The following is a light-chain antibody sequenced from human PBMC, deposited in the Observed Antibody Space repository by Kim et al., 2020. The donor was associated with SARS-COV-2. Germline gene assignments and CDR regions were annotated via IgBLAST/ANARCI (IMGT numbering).Light chain of an antibody. CDR1: SSDVGAYPY. Sequence: GQSITISCTGTSSDVGAYPYVSWYQQHPGKAPKLIIYDVHSRPSGVSNRFSGSKSGNTASLTVSGLQAEDEADYYCSSFTRSATWVFGGGTQLTVL. CDR2: DVH. CDR3: SSFTRSATWV. V-gene: IGLV2-14*03. J-gene: IGLJ3*02.